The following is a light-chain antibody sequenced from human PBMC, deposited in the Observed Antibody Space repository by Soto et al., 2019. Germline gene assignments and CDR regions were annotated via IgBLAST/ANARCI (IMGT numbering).Light chain of an antibody. J-gene: IGKJ1*01. CDR3: QQDYNLPWT. CDR2: GAA. Sequence: PGERVTLSCGASQSVSSSYLTWYQQKPGQAPRLLIYGAATRATGIPARFSGSGSGKDFTLTISSLQPEDFAVYYCQQDYNLPWTFGQGTKVEIK. CDR1: QSVSSSY. V-gene: IGKV3D-7*01.